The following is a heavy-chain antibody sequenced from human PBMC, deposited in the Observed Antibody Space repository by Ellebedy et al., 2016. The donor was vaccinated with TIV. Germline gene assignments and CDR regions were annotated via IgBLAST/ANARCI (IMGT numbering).Heavy chain of an antibody. Sequence: SXXASGGTFSSYAMHWVRQAPGKGLEWVAVIWYDGSNKYYADSVKGRFTISRDNSKNTLYLQMNSLRAEDTAVYYCARVNGDYANAFDIWGQGTMVTVSS. CDR2: IWYDGSNK. D-gene: IGHD4-17*01. CDR3: ARVNGDYANAFDI. CDR1: GGTFSSYA. J-gene: IGHJ3*02. V-gene: IGHV3-33*01.